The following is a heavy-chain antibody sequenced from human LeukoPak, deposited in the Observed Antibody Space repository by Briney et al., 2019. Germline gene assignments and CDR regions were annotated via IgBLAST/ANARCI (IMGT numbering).Heavy chain of an antibody. CDR2: IYYSGST. CDR1: GGSISSSSYY. D-gene: IGHD3-22*01. CDR3: AGFLLLGRAFDI. V-gene: IGHV4-39*01. Sequence: PSETLSLTCTVSGGSISSSSYYWGWTRQPPGKGLEWIGSIYYSGSTYYNPSLKSRVTISVDTSKNQFSLKLSSVTAADTAVYYCAGFLLLGRAFDIWGQGTMVTVSS. J-gene: IGHJ3*02.